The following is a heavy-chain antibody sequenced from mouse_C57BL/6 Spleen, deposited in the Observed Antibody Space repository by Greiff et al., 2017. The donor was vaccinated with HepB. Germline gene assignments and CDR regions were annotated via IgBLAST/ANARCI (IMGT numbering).Heavy chain of an antibody. V-gene: IGHV5-9-1*02. J-gene: IGHJ2*01. CDR3: TRDRNYSNYLYFDY. D-gene: IGHD2-5*01. CDR2: ISSGGDYI. CDR1: GFTFSSYA. Sequence: DVKLQESGEGLVKPGGSLKLSCAASGFTFSSYAMSWVRQTPEKRLEWVAYISSGGDYIYYADTVKGRFTSSRDNARNTLYLQMSSLKSEDTAMYYSTRDRNYSNYLYFDYWGQGTTLTVSS.